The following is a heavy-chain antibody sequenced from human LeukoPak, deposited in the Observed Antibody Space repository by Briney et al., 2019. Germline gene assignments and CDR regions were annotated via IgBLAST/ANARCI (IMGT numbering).Heavy chain of an antibody. Sequence: ASETLFLTCTVSGGSISSFYWSWIRQPPGKGREWIGYMFDGGSTNYNPSLKSRVTISVDTSKNQFSLGLRSVTAADTAVYFCARGNGVTIDYWGQGTLVTVSS. CDR3: ARGNGVTIDY. J-gene: IGHJ4*02. V-gene: IGHV4-59*01. D-gene: IGHD4-17*01. CDR1: GGSISSFY. CDR2: MFDGGST.